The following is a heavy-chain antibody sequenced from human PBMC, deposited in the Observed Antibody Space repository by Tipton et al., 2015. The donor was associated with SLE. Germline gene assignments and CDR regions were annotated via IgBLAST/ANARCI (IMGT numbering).Heavy chain of an antibody. CDR1: GGSISSGRYY. V-gene: IGHV4-61*02. CDR2: VGRVYTGGSA. J-gene: IGHJ4*02. CDR3: AGDSQAFDY. Sequence: LRLSCTVSGGSISSGRYYWNWIRQPAGKGLEWIGRVGRVYTGGSADYNPSLKSRVTISADTSKNQFSLKLTSVTAADTAVYYCAGDSQAFDYWGQGSLVTVSS.